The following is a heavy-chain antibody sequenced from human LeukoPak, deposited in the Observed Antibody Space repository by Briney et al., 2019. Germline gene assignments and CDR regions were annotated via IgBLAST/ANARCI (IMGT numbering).Heavy chain of an antibody. CDR2: IYHGGST. J-gene: IGHJ4*02. Sequence: PSETLSLTCTVSGGSISSYYWSWIRQPPGKGLEWIGYIYHGGSTNYNPSLKSRVTISVDSYKNQILLRLTSVTAADTAVYYCARGAEWLQNDWGQGNLVTVSS. CDR1: GGSISSYY. D-gene: IGHD5-24*01. V-gene: IGHV4-59*01. CDR3: ARGAEWLQND.